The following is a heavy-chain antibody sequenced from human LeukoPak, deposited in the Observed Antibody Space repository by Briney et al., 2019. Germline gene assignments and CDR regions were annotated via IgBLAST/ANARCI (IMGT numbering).Heavy chain of an antibody. Sequence: GGSLRLSCAASGFTFSRYDMHWVRQAPGKGLEWVAVISYDGSNKYYADSVKGRFTISRDSSKNTLYLQMNSLRAEDTPKNYVARDASYCFVPTRFDYWGQGTLVTVSS. J-gene: IGHJ4*02. CDR1: GFTFSRYD. CDR2: ISYDGSNK. D-gene: IGHD3-10*01. CDR3: ARDASYCFVPTRFDY. V-gene: IGHV3-30*04.